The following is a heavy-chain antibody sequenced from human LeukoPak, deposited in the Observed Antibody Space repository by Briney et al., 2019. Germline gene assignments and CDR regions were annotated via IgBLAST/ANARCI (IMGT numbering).Heavy chain of an antibody. V-gene: IGHV4-4*02. Sequence: SETLSLTRAVSGGSISSSNWWSWVRQPPGKGLEWIGEIYHSGSTNYNPSLKSRVTISVDKSKNQFSLKLSSVTAADTAVYYCARVPYSSSWPGFDPWGQGTLVTVSS. CDR3: ARVPYSSSWPGFDP. CDR1: GGSISSSNW. CDR2: IYHSGST. J-gene: IGHJ5*02. D-gene: IGHD6-13*01.